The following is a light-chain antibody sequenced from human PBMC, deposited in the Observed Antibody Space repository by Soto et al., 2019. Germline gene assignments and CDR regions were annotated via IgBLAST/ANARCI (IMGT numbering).Light chain of an antibody. CDR1: RSISKW. CDR2: KAS. V-gene: IGKV1-5*03. J-gene: IGKJ2*01. Sequence: DIQMTQSPSTLSASVGDRVTITCRASRSISKWLAWYQQKPGKAPKLLIYKASILESGVPSRFSGSGSETDFTLSINSLQPDDFATYYCQQFSSHSSTFGLGTKLEIK. CDR3: QQFSSHSST.